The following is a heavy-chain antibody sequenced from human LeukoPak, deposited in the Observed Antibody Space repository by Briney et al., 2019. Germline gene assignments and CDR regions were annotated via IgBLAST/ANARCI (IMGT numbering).Heavy chain of an antibody. CDR1: GGSISSYY. CDR2: IYYSGST. CDR3: ARHPETYYYDSSGPYYFDY. D-gene: IGHD3-22*01. V-gene: IGHV4-59*08. J-gene: IGHJ4*02. Sequence: ETLSLTCTVSGGSISSYYWSWIRQPPGKGLEWIGYIYYSGSTNYNPSLKRRVTISVDTSKNQFSLKLSSVTAADTAVYYCARHPETYYYDSSGPYYFDYWGQGTLVTVSS.